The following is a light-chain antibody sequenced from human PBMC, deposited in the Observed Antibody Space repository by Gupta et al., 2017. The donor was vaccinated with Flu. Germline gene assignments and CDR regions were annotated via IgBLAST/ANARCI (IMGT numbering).Light chain of an antibody. Sequence: DIQMTQSPSTLSASVGDRVTITCRASQSVSNWLDWYQQKPGKAPKLLIYQASRLESGVPSRFSGSGSGTDFTLTISSLQADDFATYYCQQENRRYHTFGQGTKLEIK. CDR3: QQENRRYHT. J-gene: IGKJ2*01. CDR1: QSVSNW. V-gene: IGKV1-5*03. CDR2: QAS.